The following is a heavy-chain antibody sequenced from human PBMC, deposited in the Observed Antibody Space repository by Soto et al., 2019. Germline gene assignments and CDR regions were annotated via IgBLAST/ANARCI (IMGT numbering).Heavy chain of an antibody. CDR2: INAGNGNT. D-gene: IGHD6-19*01. J-gene: IGHJ5*02. V-gene: IGHV1-3*01. CDR1: GYTFTSYA. Sequence: QVQLVQSGAEVKKPGASVKVSCKASGYTFTSYAMHWVRQAPGQRLEWMGWINAGNGNTKYSQKFQGRVTITRDTSASTAYMELSSLRSEDTAVYYCAREGYSSGYSEGWFDPWGQGTLVTVSS. CDR3: AREGYSSGYSEGWFDP.